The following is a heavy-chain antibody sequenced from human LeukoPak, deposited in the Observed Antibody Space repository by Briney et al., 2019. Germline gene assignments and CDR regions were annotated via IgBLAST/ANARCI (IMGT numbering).Heavy chain of an antibody. Sequence: GASVKVSCKASGGTFSRYAISWVRQAPGQGLEWMGGIIPIFGTANYAQKFQGRVTITADKSTSTAYMELSSLRSEDTAVYYCARVKGTTVTTYDYWGQGTLVTVSS. CDR3: ARVKGTTVTTYDY. J-gene: IGHJ4*02. CDR1: GGTFSRYA. CDR2: IIPIFGTA. V-gene: IGHV1-69*06. D-gene: IGHD4-17*01.